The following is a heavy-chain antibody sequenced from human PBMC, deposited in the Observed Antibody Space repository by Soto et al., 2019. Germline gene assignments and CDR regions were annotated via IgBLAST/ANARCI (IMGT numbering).Heavy chain of an antibody. CDR3: AREGITSGLRLGELSFFDY. Sequence: GGSLRLSCVVSGFTFSSYAMHWVRQAPGKGLEWVAVISYDGSNKYYAYSVKGRFTISRDNSKNTLYLQMNSLRAEDTAVYYCAREGITSGLRLGELSFFDYWGQGTLVTVSS. CDR2: ISYDGSNK. CDR1: GFTFSSYA. V-gene: IGHV3-30-3*01. D-gene: IGHD3-16*02. J-gene: IGHJ4*02.